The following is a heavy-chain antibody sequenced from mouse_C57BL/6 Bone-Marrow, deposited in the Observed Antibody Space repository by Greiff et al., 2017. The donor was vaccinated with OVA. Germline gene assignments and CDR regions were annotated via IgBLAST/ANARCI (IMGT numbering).Heavy chain of an antibody. D-gene: IGHD1-1*02. Sequence: QVQLQQSGAELARPGASVKLSCKASGYTFTSYGISWVKQRTGQGLEWIGEIYPRSGNTYYNEKFKGKATLTADKSSSTAYMELRSLTSEDSAVYVCARMRGDYAPEGLADWGQGTLVTVSA. CDR2: IYPRSGNT. V-gene: IGHV1-81*01. J-gene: IGHJ3*01. CDR3: ARMRGDYAPEGLAD. CDR1: GYTFTSYG.